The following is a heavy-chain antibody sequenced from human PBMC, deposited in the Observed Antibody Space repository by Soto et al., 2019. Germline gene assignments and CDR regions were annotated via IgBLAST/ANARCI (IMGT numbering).Heavy chain of an antibody. CDR3: AVSYYDFDY. Sequence: GGSLRFSCAASGFTFSSYEMNWVRQAPGKGLEWVSYISSSGSTIYYADSVKGRFTISRDNAKNSLYLQMNSLRAEDTAVYYCAVSYYDFDYWGQGTLVTVSS. CDR2: ISSSGSTI. D-gene: IGHD1-26*01. CDR1: GFTFSSYE. V-gene: IGHV3-48*03. J-gene: IGHJ4*02.